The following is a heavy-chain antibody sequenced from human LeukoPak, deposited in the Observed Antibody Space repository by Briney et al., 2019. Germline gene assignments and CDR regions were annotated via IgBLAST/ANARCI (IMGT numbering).Heavy chain of an antibody. V-gene: IGHV4-59*01. CDR1: GGSISSYY. Sequence: SETLSLTCTVSGGSISSYYWSWIRQPPGKGLEWIGHIYYSGSTNYNPSLKSRVTISVDTSKNQFSLKLSSVTAADTAVYYCARLPDQDSSGRAYDYWGQGTLVTVSS. CDR2: IYYSGST. CDR3: ARLPDQDSSGRAYDY. J-gene: IGHJ4*02. D-gene: IGHD6-19*01.